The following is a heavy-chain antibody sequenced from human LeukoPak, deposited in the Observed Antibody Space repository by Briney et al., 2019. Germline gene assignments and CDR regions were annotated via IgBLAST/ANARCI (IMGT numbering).Heavy chain of an antibody. CDR1: GYTFTIYA. J-gene: IGHJ4*02. D-gene: IGHD3-3*01. CDR2: INAGNGNT. V-gene: IGHV1-3*01. CDR3: ATALDFWSGYYTFDY. Sequence: ASGKVSCQASGYTFTIYAMHWVRQAPGQRLEWMGWINAGNGNTKYSQKFQGRVTITRDTSASTAYMELSSLRSEDTAVYYCATALDFWSGYYTFDYWGQGTLVTVSS.